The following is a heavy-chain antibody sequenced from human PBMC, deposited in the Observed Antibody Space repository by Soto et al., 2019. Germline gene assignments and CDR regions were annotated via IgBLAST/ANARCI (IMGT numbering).Heavy chain of an antibody. CDR3: AGDPDSHYNDSHASSYP. CDR2: IIPIIGII. CDR1: GGTFSTCT. Sequence: QVQLVQSGAEVKKPGSSGNVSCKASGGTFSTCTITCVRQAPGQGLEWMGRIIPIIGIINYAQKFQGRVTITADKITGTAYMELTRLRSDDRAVYYCAGDPDSHYNDSHASSYPWGQGTLVTVSS. J-gene: IGHJ5*02. V-gene: IGHV1-69*08. D-gene: IGHD3-22*01.